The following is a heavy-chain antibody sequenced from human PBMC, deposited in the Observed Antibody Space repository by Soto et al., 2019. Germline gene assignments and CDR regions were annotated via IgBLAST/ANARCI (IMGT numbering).Heavy chain of an antibody. D-gene: IGHD2-21*02. CDR1: GYTFTSYA. V-gene: IGHV1-3*05. Sequence: QVQLVQSGAEEKKPGASVKVSCKASGYTFTSYAMHWVRQAPGQSLEWRGWINAGNGNTKYSPKFQGRVTITRDTSGSTAYMELSSLRSEDTTVYYCARSIVVVTALGYWGQGTLVPVSS. CDR2: INAGNGNT. J-gene: IGHJ4*02. CDR3: ARSIVVVTALGY.